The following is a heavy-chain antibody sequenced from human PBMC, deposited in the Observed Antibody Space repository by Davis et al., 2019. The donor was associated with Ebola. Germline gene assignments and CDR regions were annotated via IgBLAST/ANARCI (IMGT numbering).Heavy chain of an antibody. J-gene: IGHJ3*02. D-gene: IGHD4-17*01. V-gene: IGHV3-33*01. CDR2: IWYDGSNK. CDR3: ARYDYGDYDAFDI. CDR1: GFTFSSYG. Sequence: GESLKISCAASGFTFSSYGMHWVRQAPGKGLEWVAVIWYDGSNKYYADSVKGRFTISRANSKNTLYLQMNSLRAEDTAVYYCARYDYGDYDAFDIWGQGTMVTVSS.